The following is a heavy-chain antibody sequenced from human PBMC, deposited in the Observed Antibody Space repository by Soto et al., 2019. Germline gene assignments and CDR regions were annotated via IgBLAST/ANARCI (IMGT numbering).Heavy chain of an antibody. D-gene: IGHD6-13*01. CDR3: ERYPPWDAPRVYAFDI. CDR2: VAAYNGNT. V-gene: IGHV1-18*01. CDR1: GYTFTNYG. Sequence: QVQLVQSGAEVKKPGASVRVSCKASGYTFTNYGISWVRQAPGQGIEWMGWVAAYNGNTDSTQKLQDRVIMTTDTSTSLSYMGLRRLSSVDTDVHYCERYPPWDAPRVYAFDICGQGTMVTVSS. J-gene: IGHJ3*02.